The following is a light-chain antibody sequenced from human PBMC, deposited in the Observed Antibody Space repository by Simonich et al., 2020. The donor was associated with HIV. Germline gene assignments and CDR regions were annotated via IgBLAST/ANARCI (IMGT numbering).Light chain of an antibody. CDR2: WAS. V-gene: IGKV4-1*01. CDR1: QSVLYSSNNKNY. CDR3: QQYYSTPPT. J-gene: IGKJ3*01. Sequence: DIVMTQSPDFLAVSLGERATINCKSSQSVLYSSNNKNYLAWYQQKPGKPPNLLIYWASTRESGVPDRFSGSGSGTDFTLTISSLQAEDVAVYYCQQYYSTPPTFGPGTKVDIK.